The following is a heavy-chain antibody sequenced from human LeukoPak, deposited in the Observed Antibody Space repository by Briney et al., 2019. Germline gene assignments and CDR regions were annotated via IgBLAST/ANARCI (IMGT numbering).Heavy chain of an antibody. CDR1: GYTFINHW. V-gene: IGHV1-46*01. D-gene: IGHD5/OR15-5a*01. CDR2: INPTGTTT. J-gene: IGHJ4*02. Sequence: ASVKVSCKASGYTFINHWMHWVRQAPGQGLEWVGLINPTGTTTLYAQKFQGRITLTRDMSATTDYMELSSLTSEDTAVYYCAKLNLRPGDYWGQGTLVTVSS. CDR3: AKLNLRPGDY.